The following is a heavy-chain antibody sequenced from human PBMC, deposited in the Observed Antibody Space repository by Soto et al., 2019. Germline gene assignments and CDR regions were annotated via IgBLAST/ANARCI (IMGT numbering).Heavy chain of an antibody. V-gene: IGHV3-66*01. Sequence: EVQLVESGGGLVQPGGSLRLSCAASGFTVSSNYMSWVRQAPGKGLEWVSVIYSGGSTYYADSVKGRFTNSRDNSKNTLYLQMNSLRAEDTAVYYCARESPPARNDYSNYRGTYYYYYMDVWGKGTTVTVSS. J-gene: IGHJ6*03. CDR3: ARESPPARNDYSNYRGTYYYYYMDV. CDR1: GFTVSSNY. D-gene: IGHD4-4*01. CDR2: IYSGGST.